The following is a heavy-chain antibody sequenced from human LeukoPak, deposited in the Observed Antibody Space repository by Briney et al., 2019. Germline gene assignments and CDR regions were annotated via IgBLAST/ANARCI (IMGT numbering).Heavy chain of an antibody. Sequence: GGSLRLSCAASGYTFSSYSMNWVRQDPGKGLEWVSSISCRSSCIYYAASVKGRFTISRDNAKNSLYLQMNSLRAEDTAVYYCARDHSVYESGYWGQGTLVTVSS. V-gene: IGHV3-21*01. D-gene: IGHD5/OR15-5a*01. CDR3: ARDHSVYESGY. CDR2: ISCRSSCI. CDR1: GYTFSSYS. J-gene: IGHJ4*02.